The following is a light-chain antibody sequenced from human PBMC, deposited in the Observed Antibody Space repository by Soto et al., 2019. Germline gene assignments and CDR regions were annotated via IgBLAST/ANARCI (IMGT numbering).Light chain of an antibody. J-gene: IGKJ1*01. Sequence: DIQMTQSPSSLSTSVGARVTITCRTSQSISNYLKWYQQKPGKVPKLLIYAASRLQSGVPSRFRASGSGTDFTLTISSLQPEDFATYYCQQSYITPWTFGQGTKVEIK. CDR3: QQSYITPWT. CDR1: QSISNY. CDR2: AAS. V-gene: IGKV1-39*01.